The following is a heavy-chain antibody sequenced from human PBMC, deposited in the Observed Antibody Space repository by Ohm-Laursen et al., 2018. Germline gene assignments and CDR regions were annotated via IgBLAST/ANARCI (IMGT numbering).Heavy chain of an antibody. CDR3: ARVGSGYPYYYYGMDV. V-gene: IGHV4-4*07. J-gene: IGHJ6*02. Sequence: GTLSLTCSVSGASISSYYWTWIRQPPGKGLDWIGRIYSRGNTDYNPSLKSRVTISLDTSKNQFSLKLNSVTAADTAVYYCARVGSGYPYYYYGMDVWGQGTTVTVSS. CDR1: GASISSYY. D-gene: IGHD3-3*01. CDR2: IYSRGNT.